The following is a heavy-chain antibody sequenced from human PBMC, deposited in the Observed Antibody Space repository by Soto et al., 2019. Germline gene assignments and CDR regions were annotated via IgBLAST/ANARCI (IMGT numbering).Heavy chain of an antibody. CDR2: IYYSGST. V-gene: IGHV4-59*01. Sequence: SETLSLTCTVSGGSISSYYWSWIRQPPGKGLEWIGYIYYSGSTNYNPSLKSRVTISVDTSKNQFSLKLSSVTAADTAVYYCASRPLRTAMGGRDWFDPWGQGTLVTVSS. CDR1: GGSISSYY. D-gene: IGHD5-18*01. J-gene: IGHJ5*02. CDR3: ASRPLRTAMGGRDWFDP.